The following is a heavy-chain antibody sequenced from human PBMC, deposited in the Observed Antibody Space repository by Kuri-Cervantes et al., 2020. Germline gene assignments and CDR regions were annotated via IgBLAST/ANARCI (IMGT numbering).Heavy chain of an antibody. CDR1: GFRFISYW. CDR3: AREAEAYYVFWSDHTAYYMDV. J-gene: IGHJ6*03. CDR2: IKQDGSEK. Sequence: GESLKISCAASGFRFISYWMTWVRQAPGKGLEWVANIKQDGSEKYYVDSVKGRFTISRDNAKSSLYLQMNSLRAEDTAVYYCAREAEAYYVFWSDHTAYYMDVWGKGTTVTVSS. V-gene: IGHV3-7*01. D-gene: IGHD3-3*01.